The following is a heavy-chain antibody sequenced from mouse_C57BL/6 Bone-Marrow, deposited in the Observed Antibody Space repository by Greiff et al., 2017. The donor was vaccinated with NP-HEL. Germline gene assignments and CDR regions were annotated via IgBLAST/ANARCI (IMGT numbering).Heavy chain of an antibody. Sequence: QVQLQQPGAELVRPGSSVKLSCKASGYTFTSYWMHWVKQRPIQGLAWIGNIDPSDSETHYNQKFKDKATLTVDKSSSTAYMQLSSLTSEDSAVYYCAREITAVVATDFDYWGQGTTLTVSS. D-gene: IGHD1-1*01. CDR2: IDPSDSET. CDR1: GYTFTSYW. V-gene: IGHV1-52*01. J-gene: IGHJ2*01. CDR3: AREITAVVATDFDY.